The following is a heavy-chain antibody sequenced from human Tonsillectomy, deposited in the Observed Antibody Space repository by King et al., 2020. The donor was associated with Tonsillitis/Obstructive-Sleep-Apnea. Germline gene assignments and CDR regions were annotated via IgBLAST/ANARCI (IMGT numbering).Heavy chain of an antibody. CDR1: GGSISSNSYY. CDR2: LYYSGST. Sequence: QLQESGPRLVKPSETLSLTCTVSGGSISSNSYYWGWIRQPPGKGLEWIGSLYYSGSTYYNPSLKSRVTISVDTSKNQFFLKLSSVTAADTAVYYCARLTPSYDMDVWGQGTTVTVSS. J-gene: IGHJ6*02. CDR3: ARLTPSYDMDV. D-gene: IGHD3-9*01. V-gene: IGHV4-39*01.